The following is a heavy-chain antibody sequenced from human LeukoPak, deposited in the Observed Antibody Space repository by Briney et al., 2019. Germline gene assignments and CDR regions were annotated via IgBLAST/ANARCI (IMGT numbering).Heavy chain of an antibody. D-gene: IGHD5-12*01. V-gene: IGHV3-20*04. CDR2: INGKGHIT. CDR1: GFTFDDYG. CDR3: ARLGYSAYYSYYYGMDV. Sequence: LSGGSLRLSCEGSGFTFDDYGMSWVRQVPGKGLEWVSGINGKGHITGYGDSVKGRFTISRDNAKNSLFLQMNNLRAEDTASYYCARLGYSAYYSYYYGMDVWGQGTTVTVSS. J-gene: IGHJ6*02.